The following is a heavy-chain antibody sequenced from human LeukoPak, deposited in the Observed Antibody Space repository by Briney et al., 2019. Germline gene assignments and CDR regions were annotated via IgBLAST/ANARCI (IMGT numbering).Heavy chain of an antibody. CDR2: IYHSGST. Sequence: SSETLSLTCTVSGGSISSGGYYWSWIRQPPGKGLEWIGYIYHSGSTYYNPSLKSRVTISVDRSKNQFSLKLSSVTAADTAVYYCARVVTYYFDYWGQGTLVTVSS. V-gene: IGHV4-30-2*01. J-gene: IGHJ4*02. CDR1: GGSISSGGYY. CDR3: ARVVTYYFDY. D-gene: IGHD2-21*02.